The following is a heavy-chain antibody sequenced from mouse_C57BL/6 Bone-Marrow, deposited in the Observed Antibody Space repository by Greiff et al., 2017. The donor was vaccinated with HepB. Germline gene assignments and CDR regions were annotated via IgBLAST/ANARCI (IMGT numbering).Heavy chain of an antibody. D-gene: IGHD4-1*01. J-gene: IGHJ2*01. CDR3: AIQTGTFDY. V-gene: IGHV5-9-3*01. CDR2: ISSGGGNT. Sequence: EVQLVESGEGLVKPGGSLKLSCAASGFTFSSYAMSWVRQTPEKRLEWVAYISSGGGNTYYPDSVKGRFTISRDNAKNTLYLQMSSLRSEDTALYYCAIQTGTFDYWGQGTTLTVSS. CDR1: GFTFSSYA.